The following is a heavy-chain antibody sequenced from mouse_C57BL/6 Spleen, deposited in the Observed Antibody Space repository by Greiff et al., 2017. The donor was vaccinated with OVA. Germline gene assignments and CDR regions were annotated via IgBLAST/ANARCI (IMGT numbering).Heavy chain of an antibody. J-gene: IGHJ1*03. CDR1: GFTFSDYY. V-gene: IGHV5-16*01. CDR3: ARGQDWYFDV. CDR2: INYDGSST. D-gene: IGHD6-1*01. Sequence: EVNVVESEGGLVQPGSSMKLSCTASGFTFSDYYMAWVRQVPEKGLEWVANINYDGSSTYYLDSLKSRFIISRDNAKNILYLQMSSLKSEDTATYYCARGQDWYFDVWGTGTTVTVSS.